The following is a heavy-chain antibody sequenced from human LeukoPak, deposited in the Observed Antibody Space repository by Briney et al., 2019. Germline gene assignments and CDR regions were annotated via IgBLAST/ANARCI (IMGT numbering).Heavy chain of an antibody. V-gene: IGHV3-48*01. J-gene: IGHJ4*02. CDR3: AREGYSSSFDY. CDR2: ISSSSSTI. Sequence: GGSLRHSCAASGFTFSSYSMNWVRQAPGKGLEWVSYISSSSSTIYYADSVKGRFTISRDNAKNSLYLQMNSLRAEDTAVYYCAREGYSSSFDYWGQGTLVTVSS. D-gene: IGHD6-13*01. CDR1: GFTFSSYS.